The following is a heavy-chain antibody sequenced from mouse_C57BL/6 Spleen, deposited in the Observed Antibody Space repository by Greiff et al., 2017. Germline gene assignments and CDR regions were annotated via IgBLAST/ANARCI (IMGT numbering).Heavy chain of an antibody. CDR1: GFSLTSYG. CDR2: IWSGGST. Sequence: VQLQQSGPGLVQPSQSLSITCTVSGFSLTSYGVHWVRQSPGKGLEWLGVIWSGGSTDYNAAFISRLSISKDNSKSQVFFQMNSLQADDTAIYYCARMDDYDPAWFAYWGQGTLVTVSA. J-gene: IGHJ3*01. CDR3: ARMDDYDPAWFAY. V-gene: IGHV2-2*01. D-gene: IGHD2-4*01.